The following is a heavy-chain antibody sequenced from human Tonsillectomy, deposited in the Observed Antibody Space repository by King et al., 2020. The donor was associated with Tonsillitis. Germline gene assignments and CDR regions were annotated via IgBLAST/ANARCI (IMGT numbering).Heavy chain of an antibody. Sequence: VQLVESGGGLVQPGGSLRLSCAASGFTFSSYSLNWVRQAPGKGLEWVSYISRDSGATDYADSVKGRFTISRDNAKNSLCLQMNSLRAEDTAVYYFVRDLNWAFDYWGQGTLVTVSS. CDR3: VRDLNWAFDY. D-gene: IGHD7-27*01. CDR2: ISRDSGAT. J-gene: IGHJ4*02. V-gene: IGHV3-48*01. CDR1: GFTFSSYS.